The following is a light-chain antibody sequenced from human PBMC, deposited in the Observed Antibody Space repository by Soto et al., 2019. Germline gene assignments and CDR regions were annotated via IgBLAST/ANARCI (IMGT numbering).Light chain of an antibody. Sequence: EIVMTQSPATLSVSPGERATLSCRASQSVANDLAWYQHKPGQAPRLLIYGASSRATGIPDRFSGSGSGTDFTLTISRLEPEDFAVYYCQQYGSSPITFGQGTRLEIK. CDR1: QSVAND. CDR2: GAS. CDR3: QQYGSSPIT. J-gene: IGKJ5*01. V-gene: IGKV3-20*01.